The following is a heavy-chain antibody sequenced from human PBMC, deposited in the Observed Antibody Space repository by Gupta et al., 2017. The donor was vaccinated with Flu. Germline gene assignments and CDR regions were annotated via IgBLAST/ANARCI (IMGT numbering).Heavy chain of an antibody. CDR3: ARTYSGYDSSLDY. Sequence: RQAPGQGLEWMGWINPNSGGTNYAQKFQGRVTMTRDTSISTAYMELSRLRSDDTAVYYCARTYSGYDSSLDYWGQGTLVTVSS. J-gene: IGHJ4*02. CDR2: INPNSGGT. V-gene: IGHV1-2*02. D-gene: IGHD5-12*01.